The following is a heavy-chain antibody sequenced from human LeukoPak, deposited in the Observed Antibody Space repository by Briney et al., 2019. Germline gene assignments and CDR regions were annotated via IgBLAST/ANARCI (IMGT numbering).Heavy chain of an antibody. D-gene: IGHD4-17*01. J-gene: IGHJ1*01. CDR2: ISRNSRHV. CDR1: GFTFSAYS. CDR3: VRDMSTATTCYLQH. Sequence: GGSLRLSCRASGFTFSAYSMNWVRQAPGKGLEWVSSISRNSRHVYYADSEKGRFSISREDADNSVFLQMNGLTAEDTALYYCVRDMSTATTCYLQHWGQGTLVTVSS. V-gene: IGHV3-21*06.